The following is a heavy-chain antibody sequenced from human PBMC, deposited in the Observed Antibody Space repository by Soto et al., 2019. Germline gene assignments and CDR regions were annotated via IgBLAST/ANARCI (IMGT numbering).Heavy chain of an antibody. Sequence: GGSLRLSCAATGFTFSSYAMSWVRQAPGKGLEWVSAISGSGCRTYYADSVKGRFTISRDNPNNTLYLQMNSLRAEDTAVYYCAKPPYYYDSSGYSFDYWGQGTLVTVSS. CDR3: AKPPYYYDSSGYSFDY. J-gene: IGHJ4*02. D-gene: IGHD3-22*01. CDR2: ISGSGCRT. CDR1: GFTFSSYA. V-gene: IGHV3-23*01.